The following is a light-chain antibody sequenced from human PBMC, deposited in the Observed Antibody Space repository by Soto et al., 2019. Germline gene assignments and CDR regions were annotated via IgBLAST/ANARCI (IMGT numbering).Light chain of an antibody. CDR1: QGINTF. CDR3: RPLESSAST. V-gene: IGKV1-9*01. CDR2: AAS. J-gene: IGKJ4*01. Sequence: DSPLTQSEDSLSVAVGDRVTLTGRASQGINTFLAWYQQKPGKAPKLLIYAASTLQSGVPSRFSGSGTGTDVTLMRCRLQPEAFVTIYCRPLESSASTFGGGTKVDIK.